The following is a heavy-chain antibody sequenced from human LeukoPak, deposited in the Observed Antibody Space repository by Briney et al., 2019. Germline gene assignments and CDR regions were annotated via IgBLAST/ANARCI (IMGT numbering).Heavy chain of an antibody. J-gene: IGHJ6*03. D-gene: IGHD6-13*01. Sequence: ASVKVCCKASGYTFTSYGISWVRQAPGQGLEWMGWISAYNGKTNYAQQLQGRVTMTTDTSTSTAYMELSSLRSEDTAVYYCARVVGLTGYSSSWYSGYYYYMDVWGKGTTVTVSS. CDR1: GYTFTSYG. CDR3: ARVVGLTGYSSSWYSGYYYYMDV. CDR2: ISAYNGKT. V-gene: IGHV1-18*01.